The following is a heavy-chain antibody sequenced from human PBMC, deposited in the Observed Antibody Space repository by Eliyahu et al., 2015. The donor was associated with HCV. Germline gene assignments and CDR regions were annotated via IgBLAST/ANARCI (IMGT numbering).Heavy chain of an antibody. CDR2: IRSKAYGGTT. J-gene: IGHJ4*02. D-gene: IGHD1-26*01. CDR3: TRALRVGARGLSFDY. CDR1: GFTFGXXA. Sequence: EVQLVESGGGLVKPGRSLRLSCTASGFTFGXXAMSWFRQAPGKGLEWVGFIRSKAYGGTTEYAASVKGRFTISRDDSKSIAYLQMNSLKTEDTAVYYCTRALRVGARGLSFDYWGQGTLVTVSS. V-gene: IGHV3-49*05.